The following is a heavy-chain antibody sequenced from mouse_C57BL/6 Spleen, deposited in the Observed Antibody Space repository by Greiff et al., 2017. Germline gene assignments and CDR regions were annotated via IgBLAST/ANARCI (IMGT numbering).Heavy chain of an antibody. CDR2: ISGGGGNT. D-gene: IGHD1-1*01. CDR1: GFTFSSYT. CDR3: ARQGLIYYYGSSPLYFDY. Sequence: EVQLVESGGGLVKPGGSLKLSCAASGFTFSSYTMSWVRQTPEKRLEWVATISGGGGNTYYPDSVKGRFTISRDNAKNTLYLQMSSLRSEDTALYYCARQGLIYYYGSSPLYFDYWGQGTTLTVSS. J-gene: IGHJ2*01. V-gene: IGHV5-9*01.